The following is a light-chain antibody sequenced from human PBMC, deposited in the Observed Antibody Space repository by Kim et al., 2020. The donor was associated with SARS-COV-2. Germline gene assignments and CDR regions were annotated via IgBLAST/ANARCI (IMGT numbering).Light chain of an antibody. J-gene: IGKJ4*01. CDR3: QQRSNWLT. CDR2: DAS. Sequence: EIVLTQPPATLSLSPGESATLSCRASQNISSYLAWYQQKPGQAPRLLIYDASNRATGIPARFSGSGSGTDFTLTISSLEPEDFAVYYCQQRSNWLTFGGGTKVGIK. CDR1: QNISSY. V-gene: IGKV3-11*01.